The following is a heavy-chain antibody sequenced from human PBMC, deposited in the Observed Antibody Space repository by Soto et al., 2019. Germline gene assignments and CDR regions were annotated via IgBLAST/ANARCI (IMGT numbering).Heavy chain of an antibody. J-gene: IGHJ6*02. D-gene: IGHD3-10*01. Sequence: SETLSLTCTVSGGSVSSGDYFWSWLRQSPGKRLEWIAYIYYSGSTNYNPSLKSRATISVDTSKSQVSLTLTSMTATDAALYYCARSPNYYYYGFDVWGQGTAVTVSS. CDR2: IYYSGST. CDR3: ARSPNYYYYGFDV. CDR1: GGSVSSGDYF. V-gene: IGHV4-61*08.